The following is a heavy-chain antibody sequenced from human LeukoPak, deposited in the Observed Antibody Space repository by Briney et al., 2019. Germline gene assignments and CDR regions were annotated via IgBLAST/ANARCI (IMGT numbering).Heavy chain of an antibody. D-gene: IGHD3-22*01. Sequence: SVKVSCKASGGTFSSYAISWVRQAPGQGLEWMGGIIPIFGTANYAQKFQGRVTITADESTSTAYMELSSLRSEDTAVYYCASATEYYDSSGYYFDYWGQGTLVTVSS. CDR2: IIPIFGTA. CDR1: GGTFSSYA. CDR3: ASATEYYDSSGYYFDY. J-gene: IGHJ4*02. V-gene: IGHV1-69*13.